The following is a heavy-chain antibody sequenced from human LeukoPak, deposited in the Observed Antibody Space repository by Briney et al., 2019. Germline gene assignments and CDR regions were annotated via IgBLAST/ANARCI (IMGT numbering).Heavy chain of an antibody. V-gene: IGHV1-46*01. CDR3: ARASGLPFTMTLDY. CDR2: INPSGGST. CDR1: GSTFTIYY. D-gene: IGHD3-22*01. J-gene: IGHJ4*02. Sequence: ASVKVSCKASGSTFTIYYMHWVRQPPGQGLEWMGIINPSGGSTSYAQKFQGRVTMTRDTSTSTVYMELSSLRSEDTAVYYCARASGLPFTMTLDYWGQGTLVTVSS.